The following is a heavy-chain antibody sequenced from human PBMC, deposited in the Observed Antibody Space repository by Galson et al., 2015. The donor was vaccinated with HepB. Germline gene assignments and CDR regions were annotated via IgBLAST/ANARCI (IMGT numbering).Heavy chain of an antibody. D-gene: IGHD3-10*01. CDR2: ISGSGGST. CDR1: GFTFSSYA. CDR3: AKDFGDYYGSGSYYSYPGVDDAFDI. J-gene: IGHJ3*02. V-gene: IGHV3-23*01. Sequence: SLRLSCAASGFTFSSYAMSWVRQAPGKGLEWVSAISGSGGSTYYADSVKGRFTISRDNSKNTLYLQMNSLRAEDTAVYYCAKDFGDYYGSGSYYSYPGVDDAFDIWGQGNPGHRLL.